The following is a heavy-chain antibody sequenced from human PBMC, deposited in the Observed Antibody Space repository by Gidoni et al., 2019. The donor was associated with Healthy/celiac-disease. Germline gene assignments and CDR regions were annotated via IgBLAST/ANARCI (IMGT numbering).Heavy chain of an antibody. CDR1: GYTVTSYA. CDR3: ARLRKDVVGATNAFDL. CDR2: ISTYNGKTNYAQKFQGR. V-gene: IGHV1-18*01. J-gene: IGHJ3*01. D-gene: IGHD1-26*01. Sequence: QVQLVQSGAEVKKPGASVKVSCTASGYTVTSYAISWVRQAPGQGLEWMGWISTYNGKTNYAQKFQGRNYAQKFQGRVTMTTDTSTTTAYMELRSLRSDDTAVYYCARLRKDVVGATNAFDLWGRGTMVTVS.